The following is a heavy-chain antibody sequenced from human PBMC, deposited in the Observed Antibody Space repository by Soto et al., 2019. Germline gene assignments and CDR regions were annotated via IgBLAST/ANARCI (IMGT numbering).Heavy chain of an antibody. CDR3: AKEYYYASSGKVFDY. J-gene: IGHJ4*02. CDR2: ISSSGSTV. CDR1: GFTFRSYE. V-gene: IGHV3-48*03. Sequence: SLILSGAASGFTFRSYEMNWVRLASGKGLEWVSYISSSGSTVYYADSVKGRFTISREKAKNSLCLQMNSLRAVERAGDYGAKEYYYASSGKVFDYCAQGTLVPVSS. D-gene: IGHD3-22*01.